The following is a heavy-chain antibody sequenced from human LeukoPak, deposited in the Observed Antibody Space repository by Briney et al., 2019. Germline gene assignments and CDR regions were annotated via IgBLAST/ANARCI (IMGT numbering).Heavy chain of an antibody. J-gene: IGHJ4*02. CDR2: ITWNSGRI. CDR1: GFTFDDYG. V-gene: IGHV3-9*01. CDR3: AKDVRGGPFWYYFDY. Sequence: GRSLRLSCAASGFTFDDYGMPWVRQAPGKGLEWVSGITWNSGRIVYADSVKGRFTISRDNAKNSLYLQMNSLRTEDTAFYYCAKDVRGGPFWYYFDYWGQGTVVTVSS. D-gene: IGHD4-23*01.